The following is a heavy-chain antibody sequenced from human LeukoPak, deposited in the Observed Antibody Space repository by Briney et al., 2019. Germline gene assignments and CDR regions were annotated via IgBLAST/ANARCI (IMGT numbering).Heavy chain of an antibody. CDR1: GGTFSSYA. J-gene: IGHJ4*02. CDR3: ARWGVRLKYCSGGSCYAHQHLPFDY. D-gene: IGHD2-15*01. V-gene: IGHV1-69*13. CDR2: IIPIFGTA. Sequence: GASVKVSCKASGGTFSSYAISWVRQAPGQGLEWMGGIIPIFGTANYAQKFQGRVTITADESTSTAYMELSSLRSEDTAVYHCARWGVRLKYCSGGSCYAHQHLPFDYWGQGTLVTVSS.